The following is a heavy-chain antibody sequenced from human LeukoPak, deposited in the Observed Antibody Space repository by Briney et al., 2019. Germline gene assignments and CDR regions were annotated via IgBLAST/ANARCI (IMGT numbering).Heavy chain of an antibody. V-gene: IGHV4-59*11. CDR3: ARSEVVPADPFDY. D-gene: IGHD2-2*01. CDR2: IYYSGST. J-gene: IGHJ4*02. CDR1: GGSISSHY. Sequence: SETLSLTCTVSGGSISSHYWSWIRQPPGKGLEWIGYIYYSGSTNYNPSLKSRVTISGDTSKNQFSLKLSSVTAADTAVYYCARSEVVPADPFDYWGQGTLVTVSS.